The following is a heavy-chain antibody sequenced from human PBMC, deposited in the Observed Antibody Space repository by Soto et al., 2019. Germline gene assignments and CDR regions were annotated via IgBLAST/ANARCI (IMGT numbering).Heavy chain of an antibody. Sequence: QVQLVESGGGVVQPGRSLRLSCAASGFTFNSYGMHWVRQGPGNGLEWVSFISYDSTKTDYADSVKGRFTISRDNSNRALYVKTNSLTGEDTAVYDCARTRSAWSDFHYYSLDVWGQGTTVTVSS. J-gene: IGHJ6*02. V-gene: IGHV3-30*03. CDR2: ISYDSTKT. CDR3: ARTRSAWSDFHYYSLDV. D-gene: IGHD1-26*01. CDR1: GFTFNSYG.